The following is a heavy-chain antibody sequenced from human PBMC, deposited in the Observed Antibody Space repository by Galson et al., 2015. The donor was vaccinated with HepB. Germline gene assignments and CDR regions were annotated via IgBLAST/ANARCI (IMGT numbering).Heavy chain of an antibody. CDR1: GFTVSSNY. V-gene: IGHV3-53*04. J-gene: IGHJ4*02. CDR3: ARGAGTTLYFDY. Sequence: SLRLSCAASGFTVSSNYMSWVRQAPGKGLEWVSVIYSVGNTYYADYVKGRFTISRHNSKNTLYLQMNSLRAEDTAVYYCARGAGTTLYFDYWGQGTLVTVSS. CDR2: IYSVGNT. D-gene: IGHD1-7*01.